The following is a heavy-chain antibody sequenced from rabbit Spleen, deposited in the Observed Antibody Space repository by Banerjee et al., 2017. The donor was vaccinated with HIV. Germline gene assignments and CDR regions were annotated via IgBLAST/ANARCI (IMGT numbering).Heavy chain of an antibody. D-gene: IGHD1-1*01. CDR3: ARDLVSVIGWNFNL. Sequence: EQLEESGGGLVKPEGSLTLTCKASGVSLNDKDVMCWVRQAPGKWLEWIACINIATGKSVYASWAKGRFTMSRTSSTTVTLQMTSLTAADTATYFCARDLVSVIGWNFNLWGQGTLVTVS. CDR1: GVSLNDKDV. CDR2: INIATGKS. J-gene: IGHJ4*01. V-gene: IGHV1S45*01.